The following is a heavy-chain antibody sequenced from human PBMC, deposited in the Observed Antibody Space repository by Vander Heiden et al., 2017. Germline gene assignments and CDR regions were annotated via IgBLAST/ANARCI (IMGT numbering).Heavy chain of an antibody. D-gene: IGHD5-18*01. V-gene: IGHV3-21*01. CDR3: ASTLRGYSYGGFDY. J-gene: IGHJ4*02. Sequence: ESGGGLVKPGGSLRLSCAASGFTFSSYSMNWVRQAPGKGLEWVSSISSSSSYIYYADSVKGRFTISRDNAKNSLYLQMNSLRAEDTAVFYCASTLRGYSYGGFDYWVQGTLVTVSS. CDR1: GFTFSSYS. CDR2: ISSSSSYI.